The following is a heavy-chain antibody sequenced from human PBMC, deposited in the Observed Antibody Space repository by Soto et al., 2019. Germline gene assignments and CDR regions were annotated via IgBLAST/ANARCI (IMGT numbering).Heavy chain of an antibody. V-gene: IGHV1-18*01. J-gene: IGHJ4*02. Sequence: QVQLVQSGAEVKKPGASVKVSCKASGYTFTSYGISWVRQAPGQGLEWMRLISANNGNTNYAQKLQGRVTMTTDTSTSTAYTELRSLRSDDTAVYYCARDRGSYALDYWGEGTLVTVSS. CDR1: GYTFTSYG. CDR2: ISANNGNT. CDR3: ARDRGSYALDY. D-gene: IGHD1-26*01.